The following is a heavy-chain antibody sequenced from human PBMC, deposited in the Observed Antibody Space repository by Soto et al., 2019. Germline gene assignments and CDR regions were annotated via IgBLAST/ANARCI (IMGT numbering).Heavy chain of an antibody. D-gene: IGHD3-3*01. CDR1: GFTFSSYW. Sequence: GGSLRLSCAASGFTFSSYWMHWVRQAPGKGLVWVSRINSDGSSTSYADSVKGRFTISRDNAKNTLYLQMNSLRAEDTAVYYCARGHYDFWSGYSLTRGAFDIWGQGTMVTVSS. V-gene: IGHV3-74*01. J-gene: IGHJ3*02. CDR3: ARGHYDFWSGYSLTRGAFDI. CDR2: INSDGSST.